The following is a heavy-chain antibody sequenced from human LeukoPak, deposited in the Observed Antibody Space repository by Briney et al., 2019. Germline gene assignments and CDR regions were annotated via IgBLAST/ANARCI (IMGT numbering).Heavy chain of an antibody. CDR3: AREWALPGAYYMDV. CDR1: GFPFSVYE. D-gene: IGHD7-27*01. V-gene: IGHV3-48*03. CDR2: IGSSGAIR. Sequence: GGSLSLSCAVSGFPFSVYEMSWVRQAPGKGLEWVSNIGSSGAIRHYADSVKGRFTISRDSANNTLFLQMNSLRGDDTAVYYCAREWALPGAYYMDVWGKGTTVTVSS. J-gene: IGHJ6*03.